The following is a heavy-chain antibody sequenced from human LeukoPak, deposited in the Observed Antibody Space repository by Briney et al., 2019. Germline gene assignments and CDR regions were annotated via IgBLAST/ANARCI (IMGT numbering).Heavy chain of an antibody. CDR1: GFTFGDYA. CDR3: TLTTVTTQNAFDI. J-gene: IGHJ3*02. V-gene: IGHV3-49*03. Sequence: GGSLRLSCTASGFTFGDYAMSWFRQAPGKGLEWVGFIRSKAYGGTTEYAASVKGRFTISRDDSKSIAYLQMNSLKTEDTAVYYCTLTTVTTQNAFDIWGQGTMVTVSS. D-gene: IGHD4-17*01. CDR2: IRSKAYGGTT.